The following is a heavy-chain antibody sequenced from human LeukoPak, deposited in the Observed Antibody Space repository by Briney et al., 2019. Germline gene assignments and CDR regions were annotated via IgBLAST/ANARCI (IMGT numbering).Heavy chain of an antibody. CDR2: IYYGGTT. D-gene: IGHD5/OR15-5a*01. V-gene: IGHV4-39*01. CDR1: GDSMRSSFHY. J-gene: IGHJ4*02. Sequence: SDTLSLTCTVSGDSMRSSFHYWGWIRQSPGRGLEWIGDIYYGGTTFYNPSLKSRVLMSVDSFNNRFSLKLSSVTAADTAVYYCARQRRVIYADSSVYGGFFDYWGQGTLVSVSS. CDR3: ARQRRVIYADSSVYGGFFDY.